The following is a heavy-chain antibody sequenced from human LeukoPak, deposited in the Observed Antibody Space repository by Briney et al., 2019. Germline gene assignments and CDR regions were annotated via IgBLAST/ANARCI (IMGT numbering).Heavy chain of an antibody. D-gene: IGHD5-12*01. V-gene: IGHV3-7*04. CDR2: IKEGGSWK. CDR3: ARYDGYDLRY. Sequence: GGSLRLSCAASGFTFSNYWMSWVRQAPGKGLDWVAKIKEGGSWKHYVDSVKGRFTIPRDNAKNSLYLEMNGLRAEDTAVYYCARYDGYDLRYWGQGTLVTVAS. J-gene: IGHJ4*02. CDR1: GFTFSNYW.